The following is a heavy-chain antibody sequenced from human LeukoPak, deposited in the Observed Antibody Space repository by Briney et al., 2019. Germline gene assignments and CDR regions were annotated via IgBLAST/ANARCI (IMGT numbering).Heavy chain of an antibody. J-gene: IGHJ6*02. CDR2: IYYSGST. Sequence: PSETLSLTCTVSGGSVSSGSYYWSWIRQPPGKGLEWIGYIYYSGSTYYNPSLKSRVTISVDTSKNQFSLKLSSVTAADTAVYYCARDRIAAAALYYYGMDVWGQGTTVTVSS. CDR3: ARDRIAAAALYYYGMDV. D-gene: IGHD6-13*01. CDR1: GGSVSSGSYY. V-gene: IGHV4-61*01.